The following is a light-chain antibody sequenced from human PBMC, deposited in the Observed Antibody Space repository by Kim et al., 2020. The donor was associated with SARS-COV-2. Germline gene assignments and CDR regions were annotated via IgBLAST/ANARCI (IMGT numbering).Light chain of an antibody. CDR3: KSRDSSGNVV. J-gene: IGLJ2*01. Sequence: SSELTQDPAVSVALGQTVRITCQGDSLRSYYASWYQQKPGQAPVLVIYGRNNRPSGIPDRFSGSTSGNTASLTITGAKAEDEADYYCKSRDSSGNVVFGGGTKLTVL. CDR2: GRN. V-gene: IGLV3-19*01. CDR1: SLRSYY.